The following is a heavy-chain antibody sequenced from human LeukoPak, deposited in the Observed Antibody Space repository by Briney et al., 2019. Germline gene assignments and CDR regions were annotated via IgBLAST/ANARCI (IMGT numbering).Heavy chain of an antibody. CDR3: ARDTEWELMGSYYFDY. CDR1: GFTFSTYS. D-gene: IGHD1-26*01. CDR2: ITSSSTYI. J-gene: IGHJ4*02. V-gene: IGHV3-21*01. Sequence: GGSLRLSCAASGFTFSTYSMNWVRQAPGKGLEWVSPITSSSTYIYYADSVKGRFTISRDNAKNSLYLQMNSLRAEDTAVYYCARDTEWELMGSYYFDYWGQGTLVTVSS.